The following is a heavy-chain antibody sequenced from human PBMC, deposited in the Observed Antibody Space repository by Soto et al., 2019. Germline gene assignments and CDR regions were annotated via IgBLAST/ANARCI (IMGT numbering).Heavy chain of an antibody. J-gene: IGHJ6*02. V-gene: IGHV3-23*01. CDR1: GFTFSNYA. CDR2: ISSSGGDT. D-gene: IGHD2-2*02. CDR3: AKVLYNSYHNVMDV. Sequence: GGSLRLSCAASGFTFSNYAMRLVRQSPGQGLEWVSSISSSGGDTHYPDSVKGRFTISRDNSKNTLYLQMESLRAEDTAVYYCAKVLYNSYHNVMDVWGQGTTVTVSS.